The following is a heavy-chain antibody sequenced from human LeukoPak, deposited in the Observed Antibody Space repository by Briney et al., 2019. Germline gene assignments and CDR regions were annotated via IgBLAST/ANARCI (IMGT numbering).Heavy chain of an antibody. V-gene: IGHV3-9*01. CDR1: GFTFDDYA. CDR2: ISWNSGSI. CDR3: AKDKRRTGSTYYYMDV. J-gene: IGHJ6*03. Sequence: GGSLRLSRAASGFTFDDYAMHWVRQAPGKGLEWVSGISWNSGSIGYADSVKGRFTISRDNAKNSLYLQMNSLRAEDTALYYCAKDKRRTGSTYYYMDVWGKGTTVTISS.